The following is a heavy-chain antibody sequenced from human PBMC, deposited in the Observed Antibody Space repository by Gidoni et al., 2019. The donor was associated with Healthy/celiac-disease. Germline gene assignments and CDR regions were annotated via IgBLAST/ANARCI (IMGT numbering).Heavy chain of an antibody. Sequence: EVQLVASGGGLLQPGGSLILFCSASGSTVSSNYMSWVRQAPGKGLEWVTVIYSGGSTYDANSVKGRFTISRDNSKNTLYLQMNSLRAEDTAVYYCARDGGEGVGLGWYFDLWGRGTLVTVSS. D-gene: IGHD4-17*01. CDR2: IYSGGST. CDR1: GSTVSSNY. CDR3: ARDGGEGVGLGWYFDL. J-gene: IGHJ2*01. V-gene: IGHV3-53*01.